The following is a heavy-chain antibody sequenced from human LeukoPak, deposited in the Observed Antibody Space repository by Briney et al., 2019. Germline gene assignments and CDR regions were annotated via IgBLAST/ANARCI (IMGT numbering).Heavy chain of an antibody. D-gene: IGHD1-26*01. V-gene: IGHV4-59*02. CDR3: ARGWASGSYYNY. J-gene: IGHJ4*02. Sequence: SEILSLTCTVSGGPVSSYYWNWIRQPPGKGLEWIGYIYYSGSTNYNPSLRRRVTISVDTSKNQFSLKLSSVTAADTAVYYCARGWASGSYYNYWGQGTLVTVSS. CDR2: IYYSGST. CDR1: GGPVSSYY.